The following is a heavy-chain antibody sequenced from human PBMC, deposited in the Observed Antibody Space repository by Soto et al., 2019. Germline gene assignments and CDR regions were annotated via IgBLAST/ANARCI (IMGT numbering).Heavy chain of an antibody. D-gene: IGHD3-3*01. CDR2: IYTSGST. CDR1: GGSISSYY. J-gene: IGHJ5*02. CDR3: ARTSSYDFWSGYYTNWFGP. Sequence: PSETLSLTCTVSGGSISSYYWSWIRQPAGKGLEWIGRIYTSGSTNYNPSLKSRVTMSVDTSKNQFSLKLSSVTAADTAVYYCARTSSYDFWSGYYTNWFGPWGQGTLVTVSS. V-gene: IGHV4-4*07.